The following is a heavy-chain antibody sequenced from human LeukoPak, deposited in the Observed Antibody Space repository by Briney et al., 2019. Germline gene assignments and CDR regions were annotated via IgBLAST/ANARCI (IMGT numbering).Heavy chain of an antibody. Sequence: GGTLRLSCAASGFTFSIYGMGWVRQAPGKGLEWVSSISDNGGNTYYADSAKGRFTISRDNSKNTLYLQMTSLRAEDTAVYYCARDYGGSSPFDYWGQGTLVTVSS. CDR1: GFTFSIYG. J-gene: IGHJ4*02. CDR2: ISDNGGNT. CDR3: ARDYGGSSPFDY. D-gene: IGHD4-23*01. V-gene: IGHV3-23*01.